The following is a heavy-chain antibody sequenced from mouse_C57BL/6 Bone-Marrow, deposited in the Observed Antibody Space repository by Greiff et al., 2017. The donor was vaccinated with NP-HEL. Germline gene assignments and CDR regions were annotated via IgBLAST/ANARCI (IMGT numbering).Heavy chain of an antibody. CDR3: PYGSRWDFDY. Sequence: VQLQQSGTVLARPGASVKMSCKTSGYTFNSYWMHWVKQRPGQGLEWIGAIYPGNSDTSYNQKFKGKAKLTAVTSASTAYMELSSLTNEDSAVYYCPYGSRWDFDYWGQGTTLTVSS. J-gene: IGHJ2*01. V-gene: IGHV1-5*01. CDR1: GYTFNSYW. CDR2: IYPGNSDT. D-gene: IGHD1-1*01.